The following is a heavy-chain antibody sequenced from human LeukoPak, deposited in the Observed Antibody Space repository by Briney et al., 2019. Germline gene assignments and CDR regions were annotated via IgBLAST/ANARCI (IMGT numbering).Heavy chain of an antibody. D-gene: IGHD2/OR15-2a*01. Sequence: GGSLRLSCAASGFSLSRYWMGWVRQAPGKGLEWVANIGKDGTGNKYVDSVKGRFIISRDNAKNSVYLEMNSLRADDTAVYYCARDLDFYATDYWGQGTLATVSS. V-gene: IGHV3-7*01. J-gene: IGHJ4*02. CDR1: GFSLSRYW. CDR2: IGKDGTGN. CDR3: ARDLDFYATDY.